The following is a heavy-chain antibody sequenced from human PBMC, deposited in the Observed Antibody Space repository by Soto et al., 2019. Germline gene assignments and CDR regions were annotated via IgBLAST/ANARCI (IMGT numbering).Heavy chain of an antibody. D-gene: IGHD3-3*01. J-gene: IGHJ6*03. CDR2: IKVKTDGGTT. V-gene: IGHV3-15*01. CDR3: TTGCRLLNYDFWSGPSHYYYYMDV. Sequence: EMQLVESGGGLVKPGGSLRLSCAASGFTFSNAWMSWVRQAPGKGLEWVGRIKVKTDGGTTDYAAPVKGRFTISRDDSKNTLYLQMNSLKTEDTAVYFCTTGCRLLNYDFWSGPSHYYYYMDVWGKGTTVTVSS. CDR1: GFTFSNAW.